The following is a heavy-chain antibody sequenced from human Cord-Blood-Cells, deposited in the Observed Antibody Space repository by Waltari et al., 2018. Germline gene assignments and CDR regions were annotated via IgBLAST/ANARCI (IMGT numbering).Heavy chain of an antibody. CDR3: ARPYSSSSGKDYFDY. J-gene: IGHJ4*02. CDR1: GYTFTGYY. Sequence: QVQLVQSGAEVKKPGASVKVSCKASGYTFTGYYMHWVRQAPGQGLEWMGWSNPNSGGTNYAKKVQGRVTMTRDTSISTAYRELSRLRSDDTAVYYCARPYSSSSGKDYFDYWGQGTLVTVSS. D-gene: IGHD6-6*01. V-gene: IGHV1-2*02. CDR2: SNPNSGGT.